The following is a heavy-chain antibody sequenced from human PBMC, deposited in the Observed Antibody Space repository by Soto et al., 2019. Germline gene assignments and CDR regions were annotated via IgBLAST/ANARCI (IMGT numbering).Heavy chain of an antibody. D-gene: IGHD3-10*01. J-gene: IGHJ5*02. CDR3: ARFLYYGSGTFDL. Sequence: SETLSLTCTVSGGSMSSGDYYWSWILHPPGRGLEWIGYIYYSGSAYYNPSLKSRVTLSVDTSQNQFSLKLNFVTAADTAVYYCARFLYYGSGTFDLWGQGTLVTVAS. V-gene: IGHV4-30-4*01. CDR2: IYYSGSA. CDR1: GGSMSSGDYY.